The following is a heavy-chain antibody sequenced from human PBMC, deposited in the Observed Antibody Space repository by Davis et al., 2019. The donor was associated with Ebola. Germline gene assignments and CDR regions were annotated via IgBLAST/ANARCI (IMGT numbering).Heavy chain of an antibody. CDR1: GFTFSSYW. CDR2: ISNDGSST. D-gene: IGHD7-27*01. J-gene: IGHJ4*02. V-gene: IGHV3-74*01. Sequence: PGGSLRLSCAASGFTFSSYWMHWVRQAPGKGLVWVSRISNDGSSTYYADSVKGRFTISRDNAKNTLYLQMNSLRVEDTATFYCAKDGPLGRGWGQGTLVTVSS. CDR3: AKDGPLGRG.